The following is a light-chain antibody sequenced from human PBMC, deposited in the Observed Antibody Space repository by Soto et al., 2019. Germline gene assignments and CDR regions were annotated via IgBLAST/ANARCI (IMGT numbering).Light chain of an antibody. CDR1: QSVSSN. CDR2: GAS. Sequence: EIVMTQSPATLSVSPGERATLSCRASQSVSSNLAWYQQKPGQAPRLRIYGASTRATGVSARFSGSGSGTEFTLTISRLEPEDFAVYYCQQYGSSLGVTFGGGTKVDIK. V-gene: IGKV3-15*01. CDR3: QQYGSSLGVT. J-gene: IGKJ4*01.